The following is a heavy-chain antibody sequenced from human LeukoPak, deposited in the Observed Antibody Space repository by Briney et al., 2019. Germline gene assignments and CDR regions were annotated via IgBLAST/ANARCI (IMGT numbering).Heavy chain of an antibody. CDR2: INHSGST. V-gene: IGHV4-34*01. CDR1: GGSFSGYY. D-gene: IGHD3-10*01. J-gene: IGHJ4*02. CDR3: ARGITMVRGVINDFDY. Sequence: PSETLSLTCAVYGGSFSGYYWSWIRQPPGKGLEWIGEINHSGSTNYNPSLKSRVTISVDTSKNQFSLKLSSVTAADTAVYYCARGITMVRGVINDFDYWGQGTLVTVSS.